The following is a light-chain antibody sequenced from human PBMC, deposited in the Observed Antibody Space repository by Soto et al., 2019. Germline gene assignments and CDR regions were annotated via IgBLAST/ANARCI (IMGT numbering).Light chain of an antibody. J-gene: IGKJ1*01. CDR3: QQYVSWT. CDR2: GAS. V-gene: IGKV3-20*01. CDR1: QSIRSNY. Sequence: EIVLTQSPGTLSVSPGERATLSCRASQSIRSNYLAWYQQKPGQAPSLLIYGASSRATGIPDRFSGSGAGTDFTLPIIRREPEASAIYYCQQYVSWTFGQGTKVEIK.